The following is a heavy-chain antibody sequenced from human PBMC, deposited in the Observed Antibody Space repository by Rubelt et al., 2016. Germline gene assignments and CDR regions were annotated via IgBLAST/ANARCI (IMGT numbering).Heavy chain of an antibody. J-gene: IGHJ4*02. CDR3: ANHPTYCAGDCLGY. V-gene: IGHV1-2*02. CDR1: GYTFTGYY. D-gene: IGHD2-21*01. CDR2: INPNSGGT. Sequence: QVQLVQSGAEVKKPGASVKVSCKASGYTFTGYYIQWMRQAPGQGLEWMGWINPNSGGTNYAQKFQGRVTMTRDTSISTAYMDLGSLRSDDTAVYYCANHPTYCAGDCLGYWGQGTLVTVSS.